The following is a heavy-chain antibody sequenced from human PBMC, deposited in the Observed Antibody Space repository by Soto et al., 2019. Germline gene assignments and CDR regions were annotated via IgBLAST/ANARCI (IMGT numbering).Heavy chain of an antibody. Sequence: EVQLVESGGGLVQPGGSLRLSCISSGFTFSSYWMHWVRQAPGKGLEWVANINQDGSEKYYVDSVKGRFTISRDNADNSLFLQMNSLRVEDTAMYYCARDGGSYRYFDYWGQGTLVTVAS. CDR3: ARDGGSYRYFDY. D-gene: IGHD1-26*01. V-gene: IGHV3-7*01. J-gene: IGHJ4*02. CDR1: GFTFSSYW. CDR2: INQDGSEK.